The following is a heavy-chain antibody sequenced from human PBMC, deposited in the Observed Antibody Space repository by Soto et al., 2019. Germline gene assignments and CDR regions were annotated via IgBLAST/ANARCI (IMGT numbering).Heavy chain of an antibody. D-gene: IGHD2-21*01. Sequence: EVQLLESGGGLAQPGGSLRLSCAASGFTFNNYGMNWVRQAPGKGLEWVSAITGGTRTTYYADSVKGRFTISRDNANNAMYLQTDILRDEDTAWYDGARPFGTDCQGGGFDVWGRGTLVTVS. J-gene: IGHJ3*01. CDR2: ITGGTRTT. V-gene: IGHV3-23*01. CDR3: ARPFGTDCQGGGFDV. CDR1: GFTFNNYG.